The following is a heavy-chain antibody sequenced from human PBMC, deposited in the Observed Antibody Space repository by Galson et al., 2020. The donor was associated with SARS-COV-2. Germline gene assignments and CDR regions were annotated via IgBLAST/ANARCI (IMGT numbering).Heavy chain of an antibody. CDR3: VKDIRYSGSYRGAFDI. D-gene: IGHD1-26*01. Sequence: GGSLRLSCSASGFTFRSYAMHWVRQAPGKGLEYVSAISSNGGSTYYADSVKGRFTISRDNSKNTLYLQMSSLRAEDTAVYYCVKDIRYSGSYRGAFDIWGQGTMVTVSS. J-gene: IGHJ3*02. CDR1: GFTFRSYA. CDR2: ISSNGGST. V-gene: IGHV3-64D*06.